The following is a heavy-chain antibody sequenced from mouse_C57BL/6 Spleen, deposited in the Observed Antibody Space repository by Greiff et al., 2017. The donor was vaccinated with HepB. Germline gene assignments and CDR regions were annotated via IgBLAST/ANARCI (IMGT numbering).Heavy chain of an antibody. V-gene: IGHV1-26*01. CDR3: ARSYDDAMDY. CDR1: GYTFTDYY. Sequence: VQLQQSGPELVKPGASVKISCKASGYTFTDYYMNWVKQSHGMSLEWIGDINPNNGGTSYNQKFKGKATLTVDKSSSTAYMELRSLTSEDSAVYYCARSYDDAMDYWGQGTSVTVSS. J-gene: IGHJ4*01. D-gene: IGHD2-12*01. CDR2: INPNNGGT.